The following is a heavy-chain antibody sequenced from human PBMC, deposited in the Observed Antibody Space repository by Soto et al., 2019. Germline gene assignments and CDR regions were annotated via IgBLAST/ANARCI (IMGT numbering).Heavy chain of an antibody. Sequence: EVPLVESGGGLVQPGGSLRLSCAASGFTFSSYWMHWVRQGPGEGLVWVSRIMSDGSGTTYADSVKGRFTISRDNAKNTLYLQMNSLRAEDTAVYHCARSRGSGGVEYNMDVWGQGTTVTVSS. CDR2: IMSDGSGT. J-gene: IGHJ6*02. V-gene: IGHV3-74*01. CDR1: GFTFSSYW. D-gene: IGHD3-16*01. CDR3: ARSRGSGGVEYNMDV.